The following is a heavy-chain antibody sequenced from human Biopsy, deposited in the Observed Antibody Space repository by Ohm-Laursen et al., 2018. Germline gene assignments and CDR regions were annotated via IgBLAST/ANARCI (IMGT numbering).Heavy chain of an antibody. D-gene: IGHD2-2*01. Sequence: SSVKVSCKASGGTFSSYAISWVRQAPGQGPEWMGGIIPIFETIDYAPKFQDRVTITADESTRTAYMELSSLKSEDTAVYYCAQRYCSSTSCSPPFYSWFDPWGQGTLVTVSS. CDR3: AQRYCSSTSCSPPFYSWFDP. CDR2: IIPIFETI. V-gene: IGHV1-69*01. CDR1: GGTFSSYA. J-gene: IGHJ5*02.